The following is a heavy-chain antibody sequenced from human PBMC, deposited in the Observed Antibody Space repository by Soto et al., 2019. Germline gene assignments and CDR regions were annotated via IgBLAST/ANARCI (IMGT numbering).Heavy chain of an antibody. Sequence: GGSLRLSCAASGFTFSSYGMHWVRQAPGKGLEWVAVISYDGSNKYYADSVKGRFTISRDNSKNTLYLQMNSLRAEDTAVYYCAKSFYDSSGYPYFQHWGQGTQVTVS. V-gene: IGHV3-30*18. CDR2: ISYDGSNK. CDR1: GFTFSSYG. J-gene: IGHJ1*01. CDR3: AKSFYDSSGYPYFQH. D-gene: IGHD3-22*01.